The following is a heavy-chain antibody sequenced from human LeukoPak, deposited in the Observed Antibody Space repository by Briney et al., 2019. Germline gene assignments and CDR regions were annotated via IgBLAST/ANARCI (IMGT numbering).Heavy chain of an antibody. D-gene: IGHD3-10*01. Sequence: ASVKVSCKASGYTFTGYYMHWVRQAPGQGLEWMGWINPNSGGTNYAQKFQGRVTMTRDTSISTAYMELSRLRSDDTAVYYCARANYYGLGSYDYWGQGTLVTVSS. CDR1: GYTFTGYY. CDR2: INPNSGGT. J-gene: IGHJ4*02. V-gene: IGHV1-2*02. CDR3: ARANYYGLGSYDY.